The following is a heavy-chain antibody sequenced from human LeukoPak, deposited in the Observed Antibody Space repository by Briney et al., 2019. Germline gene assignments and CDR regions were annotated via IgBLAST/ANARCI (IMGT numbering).Heavy chain of an antibody. CDR1: GFTFSSYE. J-gene: IGHJ3*02. CDR3: ARGDRYDAFDI. Sequence: GGSLRLSCAASGFTFSSYEMNWVRQAPGKGLEWVSYIGSSGRTIYYADSVKGRFTISRDNANNSLYLQMNSLRAEDTAVYYCARGDRYDAFDIWGQGTMVTVSS. D-gene: IGHD1-1*01. CDR2: IGSSGRTI. V-gene: IGHV3-48*03.